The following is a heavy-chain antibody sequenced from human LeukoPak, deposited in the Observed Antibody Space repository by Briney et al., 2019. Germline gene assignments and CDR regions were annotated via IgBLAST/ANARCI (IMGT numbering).Heavy chain of an antibody. CDR3: VRDGRFDSACFDS. Sequence: SETLSLTFNVSGDPLNDNLYYWGWIRQSPGKGLEWIGAFYSSGSTSSHSSLKSRVTISVDTSRTQLSLKLDSVTDTDTAVYYCVRDGRFDSACFDSWGPGILVTVSS. V-gene: IGHV4-39*07. D-gene: IGHD6-19*01. J-gene: IGHJ4*02. CDR2: FYSSGST. CDR1: GDPLNDNLYY.